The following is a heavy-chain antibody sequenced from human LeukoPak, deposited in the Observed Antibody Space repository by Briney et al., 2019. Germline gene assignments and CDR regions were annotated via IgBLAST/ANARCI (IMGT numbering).Heavy chain of an antibody. CDR1: GFTFSNYA. CDR3: ARDQGSGINYYYYYMDV. CDR2: INDSGGST. D-gene: IGHD3-10*01. Sequence: PGGSLRLSCAASGFTFSNYAMSWVRQAPGKGLEWVSAINDSGGSTYYAGSVKGRFTISRDNSKNTLYLQMNSLRAEDTAVYYCARDQGSGINYYYYYMDVWGKGTTVTVSS. J-gene: IGHJ6*03. V-gene: IGHV3-23*01.